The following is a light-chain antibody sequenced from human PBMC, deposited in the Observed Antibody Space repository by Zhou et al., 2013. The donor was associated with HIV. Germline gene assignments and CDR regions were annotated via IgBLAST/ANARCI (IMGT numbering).Light chain of an antibody. CDR3: QQLNSYLLT. CDR2: GAS. J-gene: IGKJ4*01. V-gene: IGKV1-9*01. Sequence: DIQLTQSPSFLSASVGDRVTITCRASQGISSYLAWYQQKPGKAPKVLIYGASTLHTGVPSRFSGSGSGTEFTLTISSLQPEDFATYYCQQLNSYLLTFGGGTKVEIK. CDR1: QGISSY.